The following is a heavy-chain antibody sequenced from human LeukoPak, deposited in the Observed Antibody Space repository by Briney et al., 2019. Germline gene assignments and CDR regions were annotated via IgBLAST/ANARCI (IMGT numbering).Heavy chain of an antibody. CDR3: AKDSWGYYDSSGYYVWLDP. Sequence: GGTLRLSCAASGFTFRSYGMNWVRQAPGKGLEWVSAISGSGGSTYYADSVKGRFTISRDNSKDTLYLQMNSLRAEDTAVYYCAKDSWGYYDSSGYYVWLDPWGQGTLVTVSS. D-gene: IGHD3-22*01. V-gene: IGHV3-23*01. J-gene: IGHJ5*02. CDR1: GFTFRSYG. CDR2: ISGSGGST.